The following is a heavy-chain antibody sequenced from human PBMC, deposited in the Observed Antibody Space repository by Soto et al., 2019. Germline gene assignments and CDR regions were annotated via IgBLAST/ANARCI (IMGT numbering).Heavy chain of an antibody. J-gene: IGHJ4*02. CDR2: IYYSGGT. V-gene: IGHV4-4*02. CDR3: ARDTGWGLGY. Sequence: QVQLQESGPGLVRPSGTLSLTCAVSGDSINSNYCWTWVRQPPGKGLEWIAEIYYSGGTSYNPSLKTRGTISTDKPTNQFSLNLTSVTAADTAMYYCARDTGWGLGYWGQGTLVTVSS. D-gene: IGHD6-19*01. CDR1: GDSINSNYC.